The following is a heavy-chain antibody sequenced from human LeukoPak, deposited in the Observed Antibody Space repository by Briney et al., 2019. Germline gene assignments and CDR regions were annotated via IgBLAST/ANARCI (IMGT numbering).Heavy chain of an antibody. CDR1: GYTFTNYG. Sequence: GASVKVSCKASGYTFTNYGFSWGRQAPGQGLEWMGWISANNGNTNYAQKLQGRVTITTDTSTSTAYMELRSLRSDDTAVYYCARDRGRAPFDPWGQGTLVTVSS. CDR3: ARDRGRAPFDP. V-gene: IGHV1-18*01. J-gene: IGHJ5*02. D-gene: IGHD3-10*01. CDR2: ISANNGNT.